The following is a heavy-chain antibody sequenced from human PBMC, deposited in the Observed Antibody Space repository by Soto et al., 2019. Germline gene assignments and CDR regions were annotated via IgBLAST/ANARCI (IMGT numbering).Heavy chain of an antibody. J-gene: IGHJ4*02. Sequence: EVPLLESGGGLVQPGGSLRLSCGASGFTFSTYAMSWVRQAPGKGLERVAGISDSGDSTYHADSVKGRLTISRDTSKNTLFLQMISLRVEDPDTSYCAKGIGSDWSDFDYWGQADVVIVPS. CDR2: ISDSGDST. D-gene: IGHD3-9*01. V-gene: IGHV3-23*01. CDR1: GFTFSTYA. CDR3: AKGIGSDWSDFDY.